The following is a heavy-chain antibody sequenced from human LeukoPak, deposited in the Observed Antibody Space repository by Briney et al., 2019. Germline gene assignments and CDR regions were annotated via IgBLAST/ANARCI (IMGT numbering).Heavy chain of an antibody. V-gene: IGHV4-34*01. CDR2: INHSGST. J-gene: IGHJ4*02. D-gene: IGHD6-13*01. CDR1: GGSFSGYY. Sequence: SETLSLTCAVSGGSFSGYYWSWIRQPPGKGLEWIGEINHSGSTNYNPSLKSRVTISVDTSKNQFSLKLSSVTAADTAVYYCARDGYSSSPFDYWGQGTLVTVSS. CDR3: ARDGYSSSPFDY.